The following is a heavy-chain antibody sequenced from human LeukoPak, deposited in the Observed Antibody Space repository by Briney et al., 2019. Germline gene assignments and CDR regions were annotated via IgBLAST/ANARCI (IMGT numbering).Heavy chain of an antibody. V-gene: IGHV1-18*01. Sequence: GASVKVSCKASGYTFTSYGISWVRQAPGQGLEWMGGISAYSGNTNYAEKLQGRVTMTEDTSTTTAYMEMRSLRSDDTAVYYCARASLYYDGLNFITTSGALEIWGQGTMVTVSS. D-gene: IGHD3-22*01. CDR3: ARASLYYDGLNFITTSGALEI. J-gene: IGHJ3*02. CDR2: ISAYSGNT. CDR1: GYTFTSYG.